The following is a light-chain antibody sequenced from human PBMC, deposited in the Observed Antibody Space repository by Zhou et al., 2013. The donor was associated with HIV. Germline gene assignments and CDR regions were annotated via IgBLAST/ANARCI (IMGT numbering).Light chain of an antibody. J-gene: IGKJ4*01. CDR3: QQFYRQPPT. CDR1: QGISSY. V-gene: IGKV1-16*01. Sequence: DMEMTQSPSSVSASVGDRVTITCRASQGISSYLAWIQQKPGKAPRSLIFAASSLQPGVPSRFSGSGSGTEFTLIINNLQPEDFATYFCQQFYRQPPTFGGGPKWRSN. CDR2: AAS.